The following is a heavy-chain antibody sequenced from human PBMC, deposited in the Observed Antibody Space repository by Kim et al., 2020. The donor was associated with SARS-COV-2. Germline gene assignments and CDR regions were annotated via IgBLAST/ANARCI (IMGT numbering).Heavy chain of an antibody. CDR3: ASRPPMVRGVIIYFDY. J-gene: IGHJ4*01. CDR2: IYYSGST. Sequence: SETLSLTCTVSGGSISSSSYYWGWIRQPPGKGLEWIGSIYYSGSTYYNPSLKSRVTISVDTSKNQFSLKLSSVTAADTAVYYCASRPPMVRGVIIYFDY. V-gene: IGHV4-39*01. D-gene: IGHD3-10*01. CDR1: GGSISSSSYY.